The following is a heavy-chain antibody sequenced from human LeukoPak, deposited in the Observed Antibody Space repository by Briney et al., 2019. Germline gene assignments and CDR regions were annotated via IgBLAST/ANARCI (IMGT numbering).Heavy chain of an antibody. CDR3: ARDPKRGYSYGQLDY. V-gene: IGHV4-39*07. J-gene: IGHJ4*02. D-gene: IGHD5-18*01. CDR2: FYYSGST. Sequence: SETLSLTCTVSGGSISSSSYYWGWIRQPPGKGLEWIGSFYYSGSTFYNPSLKSRVTISVDTSKNQFSLKLSSVTAADTAVYYCARDPKRGYSYGQLDYWGQGTLVTVSS. CDR1: GGSISSSSYY.